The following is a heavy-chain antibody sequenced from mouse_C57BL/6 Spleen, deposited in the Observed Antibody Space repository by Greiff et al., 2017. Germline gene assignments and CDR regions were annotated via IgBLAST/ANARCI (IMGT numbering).Heavy chain of an antibody. CDR1: GFNIKDYY. Sequence: EVKLVESGAELVKPGASVKLSCTASGFNIKDYYMHWVKQRTEQGLEWIGRIDPEDGETKYAPKFQGKATITADTSSNTAYLQLSSLTSEDTAVYYCASSTAQARGFDYWGQGTTLTVSS. CDR3: ASSTAQARGFDY. V-gene: IGHV14-2*01. CDR2: IDPEDGET. D-gene: IGHD3-2*02. J-gene: IGHJ2*01.